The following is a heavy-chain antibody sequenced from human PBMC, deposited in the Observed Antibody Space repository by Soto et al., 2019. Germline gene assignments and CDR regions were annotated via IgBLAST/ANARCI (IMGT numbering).Heavy chain of an antibody. CDR2: IYASGAA. J-gene: IGHJ4*02. CDR3: AIYHSFDGSIYHYYFDF. D-gene: IGHD3-10*01. Sequence: LSSTCSVSGGSISAYSWSWIRQPPGGTLEWIGYIYASGAATYNPSLESRVTMSVDMPNNEFSLELTSLTAADASVYYCAIYHSFDGSIYHYYFDFWGQGTLVTVSS. CDR1: GGSISAYS. V-gene: IGHV4-59*03.